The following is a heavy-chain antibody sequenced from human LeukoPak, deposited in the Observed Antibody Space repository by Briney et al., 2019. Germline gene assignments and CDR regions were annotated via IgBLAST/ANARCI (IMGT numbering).Heavy chain of an antibody. D-gene: IGHD2/OR15-2a*01. Sequence: GGSLRLSCAVSGFGFGAYAMIWVRQAPGKGLEWVSLIHNDAATTYYADSVRGRFTVSRDNSKNTLYLEMNSLRAEDTAVYYCAKGKGGTSFNYCFDYWGQGTPVSVSS. V-gene: IGHV3-23*03. CDR3: AKGKGGTSFNYCFDY. CDR2: IHNDAATT. CDR1: GFGFGAYA. J-gene: IGHJ4*02.